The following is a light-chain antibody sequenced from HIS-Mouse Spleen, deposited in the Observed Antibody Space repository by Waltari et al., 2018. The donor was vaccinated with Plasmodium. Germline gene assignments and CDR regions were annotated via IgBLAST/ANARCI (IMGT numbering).Light chain of an antibody. V-gene: IGLV3-10*01. CDR3: YSTDSSGNHRV. Sequence: SYELTQPPSVSVSPGQTARITCSGDALPKKYAYWYQQKSGPAPVLVIYEKSKRPAGIPERFAGSSSGTMATLTISGAQVEDEADYYCYSTDSSGNHRVFGGGTKLTVL. J-gene: IGLJ3*02. CDR1: ALPKKY. CDR2: EKS.